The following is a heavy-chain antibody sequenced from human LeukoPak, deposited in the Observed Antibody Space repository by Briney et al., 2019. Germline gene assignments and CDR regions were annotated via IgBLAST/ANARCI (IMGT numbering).Heavy chain of an antibody. D-gene: IGHD6-19*01. Sequence: SSETLSLTCTVSGGSISSYYWSWIRQPPGKGLEWIGYIYYSGSTNYNPSLKSRVTISVDTSNNQFPLKLSPVTAADTAVYYCASLAVAGTSAFDIWGQGTMVTVSS. J-gene: IGHJ3*02. V-gene: IGHV4-59*13. CDR3: ASLAVAGTSAFDI. CDR1: GGSISSYY. CDR2: IYYSGST.